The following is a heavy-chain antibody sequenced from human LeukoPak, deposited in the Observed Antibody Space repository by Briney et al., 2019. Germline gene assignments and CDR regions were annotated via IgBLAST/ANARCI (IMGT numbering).Heavy chain of an antibody. CDR2: TSGSGSST. CDR1: AFTFSSYA. J-gene: IGHJ3*02. D-gene: IGHD1-26*01. Sequence: AGSLRLSCAASAFTFSSYAMSCDRQPHGKGLEWVSATSGSGSSTYYADSVKGRFTISRDNSKNTLYLQMNSLRAEDTAVYYCARYSGSFLREDAFDIRGQGTMVTVAS. CDR3: ARYSGSFLREDAFDI. V-gene: IGHV3-23*01.